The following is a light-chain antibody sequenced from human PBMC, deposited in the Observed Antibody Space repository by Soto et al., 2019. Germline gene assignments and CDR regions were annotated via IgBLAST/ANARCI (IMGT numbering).Light chain of an antibody. CDR3: QQSYSTRGT. J-gene: IGKJ1*01. V-gene: IGKV1-39*01. Sequence: DIQMTQSPSSLSASVGDRVTITCRASQSISSYLNWYQQKPGKAPKLLIYAASSLQSGVPSRSSGSGSGTDFTLTISSLQPEDFATYYCQQSYSTRGTFGQGTKVEIK. CDR2: AAS. CDR1: QSISSY.